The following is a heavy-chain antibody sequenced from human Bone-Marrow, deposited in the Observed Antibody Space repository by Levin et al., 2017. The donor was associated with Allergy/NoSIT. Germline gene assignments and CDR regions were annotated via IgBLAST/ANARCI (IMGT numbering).Heavy chain of an antibody. CDR1: GGSIGSYF. J-gene: IGHJ4*02. V-gene: IGHV4-59*01. CDR2: IYNSGTT. D-gene: IGHD5-18*01. Sequence: GSLRLSCTVSGGSIGSYFWSWIRQSPGKGLEWIGSIYNSGTTDYNPSLESRVTISVDASKNRFSLKLSSVTAADTAVYFCARGVLGYPYGRQIFFDNWGQGTLVTVSS. CDR3: ARGVLGYPYGRQIFFDN.